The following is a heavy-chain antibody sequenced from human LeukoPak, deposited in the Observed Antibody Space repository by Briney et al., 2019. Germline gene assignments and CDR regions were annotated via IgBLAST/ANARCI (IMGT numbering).Heavy chain of an antibody. CDR3: ARVGGDGSSWYLAFDI. J-gene: IGHJ3*02. CDR2: IKQDGSEK. Sequence: GGSLRLSCAASGFTFSSYWMSWVRQAPGKGLEWVANIKQDGSEKYYVDSVKGRFTISRDNAKNSLYLQMNSLRAEDTAVYYCARVGGDGSSWYLAFDIWGQGTMVTVSS. D-gene: IGHD6-13*01. V-gene: IGHV3-7*01. CDR1: GFTFSSYW.